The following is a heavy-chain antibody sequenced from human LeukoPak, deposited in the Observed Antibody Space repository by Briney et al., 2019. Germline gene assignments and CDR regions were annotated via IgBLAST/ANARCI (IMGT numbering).Heavy chain of an antibody. D-gene: IGHD6-6*01. V-gene: IGHV4-59*12. CDR1: GGSIGTYY. Sequence: SETLSLTCTVSGGSIGTYYWTWIRQPPGKELEWIGYIYYSGSTNYNPSLKSRVTTSVDTSKNQFSLNLTSVTAAGTAVYYCARGYSSTSATFDYWGQGILVTVSS. J-gene: IGHJ4*02. CDR2: IYYSGST. CDR3: ARGYSSTSATFDY.